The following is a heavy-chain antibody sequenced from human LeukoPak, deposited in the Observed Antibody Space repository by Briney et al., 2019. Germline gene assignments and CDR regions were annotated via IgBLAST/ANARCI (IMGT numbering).Heavy chain of an antibody. V-gene: IGHV3-23*01. Sequence: GGPVRLSCAASGFTFSNYAMTWVRQAPGKGLEGVSSVGSGESTYHADSVKGRLTISRDNSKKAVYRQMNSLRAEDTAVYYCAKGGIGQNGLDYWGQGTGDRL. D-gene: IGHD6-13*01. J-gene: IGHJ4*02. CDR1: GFTFSNYA. CDR2: VGSGEST. CDR3: AKGGIGQNGLDY.